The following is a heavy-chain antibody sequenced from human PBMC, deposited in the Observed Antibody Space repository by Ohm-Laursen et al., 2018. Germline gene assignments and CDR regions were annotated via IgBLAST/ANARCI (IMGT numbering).Heavy chain of an antibody. V-gene: IGHV3-21*01. Sequence: SLRLSCAASGFTFSSYSMNWVRQAPGKGLEWVSSISSSSSYIYYADSVKGRFTISRDSAKNSLYLQMNSLRAEDTAIYYCTRGRLHSTWGQGTLVTVSS. J-gene: IGHJ5*02. CDR1: GFTFSSYS. CDR2: ISSSSSYI. D-gene: IGHD6-25*01. CDR3: TRGRLHST.